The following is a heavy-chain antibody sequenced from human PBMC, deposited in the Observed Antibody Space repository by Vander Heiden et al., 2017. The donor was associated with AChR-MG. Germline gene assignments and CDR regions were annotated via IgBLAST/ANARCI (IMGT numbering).Heavy chain of an antibody. Sequence: VQLVESGGGLVKPGGSLSLSCAGSGFPFSSYSMNWVRQAPGKGLEWVSSIGTSSSYIYYADSVKGRFTIYRDKAKNSLYLQMDSLRVEDTAVYYCARDGRSNGDYHYFDYWGQGTLVTVSS. CDR3: ARDGRSNGDYHYFDY. J-gene: IGHJ4*02. CDR1: GFPFSSYS. D-gene: IGHD4-17*01. V-gene: IGHV3-21*01. CDR2: IGTSSSYI.